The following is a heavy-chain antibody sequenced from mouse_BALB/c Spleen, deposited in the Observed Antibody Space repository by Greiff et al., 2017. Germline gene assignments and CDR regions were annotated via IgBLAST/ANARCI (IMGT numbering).Heavy chain of an antibody. Sequence: QVQLKQPGAELVKPGASVKLSCKASGYTFTSYWMHWVKQRPGQGLEWIGEIDPSDSYTNYNQKFKGKATLTVDKSSSTAYMQLSSLTSEDSAVYYCARWTGTRGYAMDYWGQGTSVTVSS. CDR3: ARWTGTRGYAMDY. D-gene: IGHD4-1*01. V-gene: IGHV1-69*02. CDR1: GYTFTSYW. CDR2: IDPSDSYT. J-gene: IGHJ4*01.